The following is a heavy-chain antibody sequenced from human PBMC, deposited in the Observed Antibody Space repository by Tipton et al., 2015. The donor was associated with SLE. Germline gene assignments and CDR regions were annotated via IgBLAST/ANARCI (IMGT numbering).Heavy chain of an antibody. CDR2: IYSGGST. CDR1: GFTFSSYA. J-gene: IGHJ4*02. V-gene: IGHV3-23*03. CDR3: AKASSGPPPYYFDY. D-gene: IGHD6-19*01. Sequence: GSLRLSWAASGFTFSSYAMSWVRQAPGKGLEWVSVIYSGGSTYYADSVKGRFTISRDNSKNTLYLQMNSLRAEDTAVYYCAKASSGPPPYYFDYWGQGTLVTVSS.